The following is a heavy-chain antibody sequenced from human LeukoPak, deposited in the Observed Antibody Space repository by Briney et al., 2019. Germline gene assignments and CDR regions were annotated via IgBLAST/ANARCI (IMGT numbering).Heavy chain of an antibody. CDR3: ARAIVGADDAFDI. CDR2: ISSGGDIM. CDR1: GLRFSDYY. V-gene: IGHV3-11*04. J-gene: IGHJ3*02. Sequence: GGSLRLSCAASGLRFSDYYVSWIRQAPGKGLQWVSYISSGGDIMHYADSVKGRFTSSRDNAKNSGYLEMNSLGAEDTAVYYCARAIVGADDAFDIWGQGTMVTVSS. D-gene: IGHD1-26*01.